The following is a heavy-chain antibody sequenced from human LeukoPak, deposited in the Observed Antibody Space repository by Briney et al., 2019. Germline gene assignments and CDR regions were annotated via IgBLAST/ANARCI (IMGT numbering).Heavy chain of an antibody. Sequence: PGGSPRLSCSASGFSFSDSYMSWFRLSPEKGLEWIAYITSSGTTTEYADSVKGRFTISRVNAKNSLYLQMNSLRSEDTAVYYCARDPDYGDPYWGQGTLVTVSS. D-gene: IGHD4/OR15-4a*01. CDR3: ARDPDYGDPY. V-gene: IGHV3-11*01. CDR1: GFSFSDSY. CDR2: ITSSGTTT. J-gene: IGHJ4*02.